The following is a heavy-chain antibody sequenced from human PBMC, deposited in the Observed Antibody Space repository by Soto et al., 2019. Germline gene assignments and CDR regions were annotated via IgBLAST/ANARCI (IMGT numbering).Heavy chain of an antibody. D-gene: IGHD6-6*01. CDR3: ARSVSFITPRPDY. CDR2: INAHNGDT. CDR1: GFSFTGYY. Sequence: ASVKVSCKAYGFSFTGYYINWLRQAPGQGLEWMGWINAHNGDTNYAQKFQGRVTMTRDTSISTAYMEVSRLRSYDTAVYYCARSVSFITPRPDYWGQGTLVTVSS. V-gene: IGHV1-2*02. J-gene: IGHJ4*02.